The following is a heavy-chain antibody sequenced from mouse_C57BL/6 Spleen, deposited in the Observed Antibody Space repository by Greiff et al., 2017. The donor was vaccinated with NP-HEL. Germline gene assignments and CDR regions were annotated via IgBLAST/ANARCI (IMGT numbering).Heavy chain of an antibody. V-gene: IGHV1-69*01. CDR2: IDPSDSYT. J-gene: IGHJ3*01. CDR1: GYTFTSYW. Sequence: QVQLQQPGAELVMPGASVKLSCKASGYTFTSYWMHWVKQRPGQGLEWIGEIDPSDSYTNYNQKFKGKSTLTVDKSSSTAYMQLSSLTSEDSAVYYCARWTTVGGTGFAYWGQGTLVTVSA. CDR3: ARWTTVGGTGFAY. D-gene: IGHD1-1*01.